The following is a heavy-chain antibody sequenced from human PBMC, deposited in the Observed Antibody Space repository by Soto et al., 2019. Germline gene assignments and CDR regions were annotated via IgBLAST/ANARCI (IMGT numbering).Heavy chain of an antibody. J-gene: IGHJ4*02. Sequence: QVQLVQSGAEVKKPGASVKVSCKASGHTFTSYAMHWVRQAPGQRLEWMGWINAGNGNTKYSQKFQGRVTITRDTSASTAYMELSSLRSEDTAVYYCARSIVVVTAADCWGQGTLVTVSS. CDR3: ARSIVVVTAADC. V-gene: IGHV1-3*01. D-gene: IGHD2-21*02. CDR2: INAGNGNT. CDR1: GHTFTSYA.